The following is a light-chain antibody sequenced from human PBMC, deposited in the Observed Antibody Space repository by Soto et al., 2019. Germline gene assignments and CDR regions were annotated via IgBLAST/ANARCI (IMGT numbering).Light chain of an antibody. V-gene: IGLV2-14*03. CDR3: SSYTSSSTHV. CDR2: DVS. Sequence: QSALTQPASVSGSPGQSITISCTGSSSDVGGYNFVSWYQHHPGKVPKLMIYDVSSRPSGVSDRFSGSKSGNTASLTISGLQAEDGGDYYCSSYTSSSTHVFGSGTKLTVL. J-gene: IGLJ1*01. CDR1: SSDVGGYNF.